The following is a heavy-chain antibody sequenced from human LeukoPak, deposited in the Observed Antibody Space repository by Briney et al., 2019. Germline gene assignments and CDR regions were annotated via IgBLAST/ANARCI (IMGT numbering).Heavy chain of an antibody. CDR2: IWYDGSNK. Sequence: LSCAASGFTFSSYGMHWVRQAPGKGLEWVAVIWYDGSNKYYADSVKGRFTISRDNSKNTLYLQMNSLRAEDTAVYYCAKGALGYCSSTSCPSGLDFDYWGQGTLVTVSS. CDR3: AKGALGYCSSTSCPSGLDFDY. V-gene: IGHV3-33*06. J-gene: IGHJ4*02. CDR1: GFTFSSYG. D-gene: IGHD2-2*01.